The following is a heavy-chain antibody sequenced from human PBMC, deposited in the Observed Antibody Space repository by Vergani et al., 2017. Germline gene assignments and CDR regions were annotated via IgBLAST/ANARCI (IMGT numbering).Heavy chain of an antibody. CDR1: GLSLSNARMG. CDR3: ARIWPPGYHYYYGMDV. CDR2: IFSNDEK. Sequence: QVTLKESGPVLVKPTETLTLTCTVSGLSLSNARMGVSWIRQPPGKALEWLAHIFSNDEKSYSTSLKSRLTISKDTSKSQVVLTMTNMDPVDTATYYCARIWPPGYHYYYGMDVWGQGTTVTVSS. V-gene: IGHV2-26*01. J-gene: IGHJ6*02.